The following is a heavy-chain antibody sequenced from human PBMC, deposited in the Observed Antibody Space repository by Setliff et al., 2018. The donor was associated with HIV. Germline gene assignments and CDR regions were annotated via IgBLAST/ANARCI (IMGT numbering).Heavy chain of an antibody. J-gene: IGHJ5*02. CDR1: GGSISGYY. CDR2: VYSSGTT. D-gene: IGHD3-3*01. Sequence: LTCSVSGGSISGYYWNWVRQPPGKGLEWLGYVYSSGTTDYNPALKGRVTISLDTSKSQFSLNLNSVTAADTAVYYCARGAYYNFWSGYSAGGGSLGPWGQGALVTVSS. V-gene: IGHV4-59*01. CDR3: ARGAYYNFWSGYSAGGGSLGP.